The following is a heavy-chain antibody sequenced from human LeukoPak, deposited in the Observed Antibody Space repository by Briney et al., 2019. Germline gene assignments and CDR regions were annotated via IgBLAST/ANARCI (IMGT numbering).Heavy chain of an antibody. CDR1: GFTFSRYE. V-gene: IGHV3-48*03. Sequence: QPGGSLRLSCAASGFTFSRYELNWVRQAPGKGLEWVSYISSSGSIIYYADSVKGRFTISRDNAKNSLYLQMNSLRAEDTAMYYCARQVYGPINRDFDYWGQGTLVTVSS. D-gene: IGHD5-24*01. CDR2: ISSSGSII. J-gene: IGHJ4*02. CDR3: ARQVYGPINRDFDY.